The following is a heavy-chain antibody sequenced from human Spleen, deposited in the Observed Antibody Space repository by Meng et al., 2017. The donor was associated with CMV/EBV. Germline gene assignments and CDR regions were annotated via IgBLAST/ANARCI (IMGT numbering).Heavy chain of an antibody. CDR1: GGSFNNYY. CDR3: ARASIFGVVIISYYFDY. D-gene: IGHD3-3*01. J-gene: IGHJ4*02. V-gene: IGHV4-34*01. CDR2: INHSGST. Sequence: GGSFNNYYWSWIRQPPGKGLEWIGEINHSGSTNYNPSLKSRVTISVDTSKDQFSLKVTSVTAADTAVYYCARASIFGVVIISYYFDYWGQGTLVTVSS.